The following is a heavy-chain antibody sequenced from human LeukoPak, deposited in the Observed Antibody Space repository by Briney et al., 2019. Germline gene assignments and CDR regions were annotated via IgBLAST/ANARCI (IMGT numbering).Heavy chain of an antibody. CDR3: ARGSSQQWPSNWFDP. CDR2: ISAYNDNT. D-gene: IGHD6-19*01. Sequence: ASVKVSCKASGYTFTSYGISCVRQAPGQRLEWMGWISAYNDNTNYAQKLQGRVTMTTDTSTSTAYLELRRLRSDATDVYYCARGSSQQWPSNWFDPWGQGTLVTVSS. V-gene: IGHV1-18*01. CDR1: GYTFTSYG. J-gene: IGHJ5*02.